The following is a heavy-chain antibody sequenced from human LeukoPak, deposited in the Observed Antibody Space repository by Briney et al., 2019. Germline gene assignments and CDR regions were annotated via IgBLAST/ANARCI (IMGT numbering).Heavy chain of an antibody. D-gene: IGHD2-15*01. Sequence: GGSLRLSCAASGFTFSSYGMHWVRQAPGKGLEWVAVIWYGGSNKYYADSVKGRFTISRDNSKNTLYLQMNSLRAEDTAVYYCAKGGYCSGGSCYSAPPAPWGQGTLVTVSS. V-gene: IGHV3-30*02. CDR2: IWYGGSNK. CDR1: GFTFSSYG. CDR3: AKGGYCSGGSCYSAPPAP. J-gene: IGHJ5*02.